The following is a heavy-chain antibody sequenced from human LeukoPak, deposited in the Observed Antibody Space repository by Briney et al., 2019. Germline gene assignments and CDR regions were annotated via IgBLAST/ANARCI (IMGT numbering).Heavy chain of an antibody. Sequence: ASVKVSCKASGYTFTSYDINWVRQATGQGLEWMGWMNPNSGNTGYAQKFQGRVTITRNTSISTAYMELSSLRSEDTAVYYCARGRLWGSYDYYYYMDVWGKGTTVTVSS. CDR1: GYTFTSYD. CDR3: ARGRLWGSYDYYYYMDV. CDR2: MNPNSGNT. J-gene: IGHJ6*03. V-gene: IGHV1-8*03. D-gene: IGHD3-16*01.